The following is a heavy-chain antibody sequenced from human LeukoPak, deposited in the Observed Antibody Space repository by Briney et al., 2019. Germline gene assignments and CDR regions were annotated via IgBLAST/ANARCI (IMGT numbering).Heavy chain of an antibody. CDR2: ISGSGRST. CDR1: RFTFSSHV. Sequence: GGSLRLSCAASRFTFSSHVMSWVRQAPGKGLECVSAISGSGRSTYYADSVKGRFTISRDNSKNTLYLQMNSLRAEDTAVYYCARVSGTIRVWPQPFGDGMDVWGQGITVTVSS. V-gene: IGHV3-23*01. CDR3: ARVSGTIRVWPQPFGDGMDV. D-gene: IGHD3-10*01. J-gene: IGHJ6*02.